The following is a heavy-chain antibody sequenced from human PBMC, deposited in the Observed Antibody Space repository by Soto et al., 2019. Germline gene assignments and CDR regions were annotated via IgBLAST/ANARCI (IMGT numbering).Heavy chain of an antibody. CDR3: AKALYSSTYSRGMHV. CDR2: IGGDAVTT. Sequence: GSLRLSCAASGFSFGSYSMTWVRQAPGKGLEWVSVIGGDAVTTYYADSVKGRFTVSRDNSKNTVHLQMNSLRAEDTAVYYCAKALYSSTYSRGMHVWGQGTTVTVSS. CDR1: GFSFGSYS. D-gene: IGHD6-19*01. J-gene: IGHJ6*02. V-gene: IGHV3-23*01.